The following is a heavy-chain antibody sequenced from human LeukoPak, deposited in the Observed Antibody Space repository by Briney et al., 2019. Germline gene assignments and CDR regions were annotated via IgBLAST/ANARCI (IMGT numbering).Heavy chain of an antibody. Sequence: GASVKVSCKASGDTFSSYAISWVRQAPGQGLEWMGRIIPMFGIANYAQKFQGRVTITADKSTSTAYMELSRLRSEDTAVYYCARIKAVSNWIDPWGQGTLVTVSS. CDR3: ARIKAVSNWIDP. CDR2: IIPMFGIA. V-gene: IGHV1-69*04. J-gene: IGHJ5*02. D-gene: IGHD5/OR15-5a*01. CDR1: GDTFSSYA.